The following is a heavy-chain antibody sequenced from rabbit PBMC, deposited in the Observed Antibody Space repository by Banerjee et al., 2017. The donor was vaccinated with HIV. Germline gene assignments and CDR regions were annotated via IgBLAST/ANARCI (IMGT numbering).Heavy chain of an antibody. D-gene: IGHD1-1*01. Sequence: QEQLVESGGGLVQPEGSLTLTCTASGFDFSSYPYICWVRQAPGKGLEWIGCTYTGSGRAYHANWATGRFAISKTSSTTVTLQMTSLTDADTATYFCARSSTSANDLSLNLWGQGTLVTVS. CDR3: ARSSTSANDLSLNL. CDR1: GFDFSSYPY. J-gene: IGHJ3*01. V-gene: IGHV1S45*01. CDR2: TYTGSGRA.